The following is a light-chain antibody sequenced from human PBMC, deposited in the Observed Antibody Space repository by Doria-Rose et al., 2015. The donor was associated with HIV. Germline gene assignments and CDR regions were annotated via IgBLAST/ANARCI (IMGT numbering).Light chain of an antibody. V-gene: IGKV1-39*01. CDR3: QQFYSTPRT. CDR1: QTISNY. J-gene: IGKJ1*01. CDR2: AAS. Sequence: DIQMIQSPSSLSASVGDRVTITCRASQTISNYLNWYQQKPGKAPKFLIYAASSLQSGVPARFSGSGSGTDFTLTISSLQPEDFATYYCQQFYSTPRTFGQGTKVEIK.